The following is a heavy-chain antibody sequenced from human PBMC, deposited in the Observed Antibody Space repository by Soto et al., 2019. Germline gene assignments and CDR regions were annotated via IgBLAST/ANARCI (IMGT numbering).Heavy chain of an antibody. CDR2: IYYSGST. Sequence: QLQLQESGPGLVKPSETLSLTCTVSGGSISSSSYYWGWIRQPPGKGLEWIGSIYYSGSTYYNPSLKSRVTISVDTSKNQFSLKLSSVTAADTAVYYCARHALDSSSSGDYWGQGTLVTVSS. V-gene: IGHV4-39*01. CDR1: GGSISSSSYY. J-gene: IGHJ4*02. D-gene: IGHD6-6*01. CDR3: ARHALDSSSSGDY.